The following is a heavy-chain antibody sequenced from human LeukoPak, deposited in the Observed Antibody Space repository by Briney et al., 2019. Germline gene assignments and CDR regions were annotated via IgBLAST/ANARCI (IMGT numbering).Heavy chain of an antibody. J-gene: IGHJ4*02. CDR1: GFTFSTYG. V-gene: IGHV3-23*01. CDR2: ISGSGGST. CDR3: AKEMRSSSGYCEIDY. D-gene: IGHD3-22*01. Sequence: PGGSLRLSCAASGFTFSTYGMNWVRQAPGKGLEWVSGISGSGGSTYYADSVKGRFTISRDNSKNTVYLQMNSLRAEDTAVYYCAKEMRSSSGYCEIDYWGQGTLVTVSS.